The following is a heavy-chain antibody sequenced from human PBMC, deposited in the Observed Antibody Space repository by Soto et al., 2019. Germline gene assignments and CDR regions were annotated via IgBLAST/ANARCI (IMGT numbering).Heavy chain of an antibody. CDR1: GYTFTSYG. D-gene: IGHD6-6*01. CDR3: ARVYSSSSYYYGMDV. V-gene: IGHV1-18*01. J-gene: IGHJ6*02. CDR2: ISAYNGNT. Sequence: ASVKVSCKASGYTFTSYGISWVRQAPGQGLEWMGWISAYNGNTNYAQKLQGRVTMTTDTSTSTAYMELRSLRSDDTAVYYCARVYSSSSYYYGMDVCGHATTVTVSS.